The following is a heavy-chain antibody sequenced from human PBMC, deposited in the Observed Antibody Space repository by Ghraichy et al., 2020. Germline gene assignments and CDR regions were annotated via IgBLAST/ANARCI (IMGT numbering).Heavy chain of an antibody. V-gene: IGHV3-21*01. Sequence: GGSLRLSCAASGFTFSSYSMNWVRQAPGKGLEWVSAISSSSSYIYYADSVKGRFTISRDNAKNSLYLQMSSLRAEDTAVYYCARESFAQGYGMDVWGQGTTFTVS. D-gene: IGHD3-16*01. CDR1: GFTFSSYS. J-gene: IGHJ6*02. CDR2: ISSSSSYI. CDR3: ARESFAQGYGMDV.